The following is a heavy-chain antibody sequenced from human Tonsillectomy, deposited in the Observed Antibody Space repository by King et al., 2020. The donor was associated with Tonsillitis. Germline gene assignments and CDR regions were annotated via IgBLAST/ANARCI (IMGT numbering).Heavy chain of an antibody. CDR3: ARGLSWSAY. Sequence: VQLVESGGGVVQPGRSLRLSCAASGFTFSSYAIHWVRQAPGKGLEWVAVISYDGSKEYYADSVKGRFTISRDNSQNTLYLQMYSLRPADTAVYYCARGLSWSAYSGQGTLVTVSS. V-gene: IGHV3-30*04. D-gene: IGHD6-13*01. CDR2: ISYDGSKE. J-gene: IGHJ4*02. CDR1: GFTFSSYA.